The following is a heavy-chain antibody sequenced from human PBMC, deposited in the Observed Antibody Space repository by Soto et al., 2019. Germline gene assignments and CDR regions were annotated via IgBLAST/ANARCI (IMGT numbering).Heavy chain of an antibody. V-gene: IGHV4-34*01. CDR3: ARGQEGVVATH. Sequence: QVQLQQWGAGLLKPSETLSLTCAVNGGSFTGYYWSWVRQPPGKGLEWIGEIKDGGSTNYSPSLKSRVTRSAYTYKRQLPLKVTSVTAADTAVYYCARGQEGVVATHWDQGSLVTVSS. CDR2: IKDGGST. J-gene: IGHJ4*02. D-gene: IGHD2-15*01. CDR1: GGSFTGYY.